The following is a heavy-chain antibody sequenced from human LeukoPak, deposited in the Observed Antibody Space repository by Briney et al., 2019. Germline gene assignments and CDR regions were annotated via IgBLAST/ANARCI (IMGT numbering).Heavy chain of an antibody. D-gene: IGHD1-26*01. CDR2: ISAYNGNT. CDR3: ATQHSGSYYFDY. Sequence: ASVKVSCKASGYTFTSYGISWVRQAPGQGLEWMGWISAYNGNTNYAQKLQGRVTMTTDTYTSTAYMELRSLRSDDTAVYYCATQHSGSYYFDYWGQGTLVTVSS. J-gene: IGHJ4*02. V-gene: IGHV1-18*01. CDR1: GYTFTSYG.